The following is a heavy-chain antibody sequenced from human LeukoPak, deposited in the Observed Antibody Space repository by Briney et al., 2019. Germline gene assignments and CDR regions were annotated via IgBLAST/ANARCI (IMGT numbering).Heavy chain of an antibody. D-gene: IGHD6-19*01. Sequence: GGSLRLSCAASGSTFSSYAMHWVRQAPGKGLEWVAVISYDGSNKYYADSVKGRFTISRDNSKNTLYLQMNSLRVEDTAVYYCARGAVAGTWPGAFDIWGQGTMVTVSS. CDR3: ARGAVAGTWPGAFDI. V-gene: IGHV3-30-3*01. CDR2: ISYDGSNK. J-gene: IGHJ3*02. CDR1: GSTFSSYA.